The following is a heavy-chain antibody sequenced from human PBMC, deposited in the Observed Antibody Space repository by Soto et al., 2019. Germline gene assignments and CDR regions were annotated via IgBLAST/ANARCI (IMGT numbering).Heavy chain of an antibody. CDR2: ISYDGSNK. Sequence: QVQLVESGGGVVQPGRSLRLSCAASGFTFSSYAMHWVRQAPGKGLEWVAVISYDGSNKYYADSVKGRFTISRDNSKNTLYLQMNSLRAEGTAVYYCARGGAGSYHAEYFQHWGQGTLVTVSS. CDR3: ARGGAGSYHAEYFQH. V-gene: IGHV3-30-3*01. CDR1: GFTFSSYA. J-gene: IGHJ1*01. D-gene: IGHD1-26*01.